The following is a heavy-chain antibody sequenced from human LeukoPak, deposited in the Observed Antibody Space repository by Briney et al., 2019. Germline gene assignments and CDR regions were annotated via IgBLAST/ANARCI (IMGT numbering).Heavy chain of an antibody. D-gene: IGHD4-17*01. CDR1: GFTFSSYA. Sequence: PCGSLRLSCAASGFTFSSYAMSWVRQAQGKGLELVSAISGSGGSTYYADSVKGRFTISRDNSKNTLYLQMNSLRAEDTAVYYCAKVPGATVPSSFDYWGQGTLVTVSS. J-gene: IGHJ4*02. V-gene: IGHV3-23*01. CDR2: ISGSGGST. CDR3: AKVPGATVPSSFDY.